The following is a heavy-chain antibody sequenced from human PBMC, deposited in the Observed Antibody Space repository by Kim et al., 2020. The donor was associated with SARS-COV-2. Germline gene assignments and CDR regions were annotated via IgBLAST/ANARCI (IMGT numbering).Heavy chain of an antibody. CDR2: IHPSDSDT. D-gene: IGHD2-8*01. J-gene: IGHJ4*02. Sequence: GESLKISCKSSGFDFATYWIGWVRQMPGKGLEWVGIIHPSDSDTRYGPSLQGQVTISADKSINTLYLQWSSLKASDTAIYYCAGGIRMVEVRHWGQGTLVTVSS. CDR1: GFDFATYW. CDR3: AGGIRMVEVRH. V-gene: IGHV5-51*01.